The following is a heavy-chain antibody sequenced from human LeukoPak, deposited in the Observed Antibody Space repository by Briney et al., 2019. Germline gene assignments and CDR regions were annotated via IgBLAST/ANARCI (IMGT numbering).Heavy chain of an antibody. V-gene: IGHV4-30-2*01. D-gene: IGHD4-23*01. Sequence: SETLSLTCAASGGSISSGGYSWSWIRQPPGKGLEWIGYIYHSGSTYYNPSLKSRVTISVDRSKNQFSLKLSSVTAADTAVYYCARTSTVVTPTHYYYYGMDVWGQGTTVTVSS. CDR1: GGSISSGGYS. J-gene: IGHJ6*02. CDR3: ARTSTVVTPTHYYYYGMDV. CDR2: IYHSGST.